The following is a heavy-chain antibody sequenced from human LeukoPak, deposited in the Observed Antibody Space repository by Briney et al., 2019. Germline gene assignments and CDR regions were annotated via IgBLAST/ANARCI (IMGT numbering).Heavy chain of an antibody. V-gene: IGHV3-66*02. CDR2: IYSGGST. CDR3: ARVAVNAGFYYYYYMDV. D-gene: IGHD4-23*01. Sequence: GGSLRLSCAASGFTVSSNYMSWVRQAPGKGLEWVSVIYSGGSTYYADSVKGRFTISRDNSKNTLYLQVNSLRAEDTAVYYCARVAVNAGFYYYYYMDVWGKGTTVTVSS. J-gene: IGHJ6*03. CDR1: GFTVSSNY.